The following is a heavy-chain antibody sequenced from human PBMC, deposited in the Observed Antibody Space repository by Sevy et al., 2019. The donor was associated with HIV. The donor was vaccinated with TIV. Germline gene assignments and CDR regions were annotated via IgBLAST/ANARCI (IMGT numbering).Heavy chain of an antibody. J-gene: IGHJ6*02. CDR3: AKFGVGYCSSTSCYKSLNYGMDV. V-gene: IGHV3-23*01. CDR2: ISGSGGST. CDR1: GFTFSSYA. Sequence: GGSLRLSCAASGFTFSSYAMSWVRQAPGKGLEWVSAISGSGGSTYYADSVKGRFTISRDNSKNTLYLQMNSLMAEDMAVYYCAKFGVGYCSSTSCYKSLNYGMDVWGQGTTVTVSS. D-gene: IGHD2-2*02.